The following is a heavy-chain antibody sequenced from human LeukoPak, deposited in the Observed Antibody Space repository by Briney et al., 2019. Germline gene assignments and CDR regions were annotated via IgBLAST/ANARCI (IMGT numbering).Heavy chain of an antibody. CDR3: AKDLTHFDY. V-gene: IGHV3-30*18. CDR2: ISYDGSNK. J-gene: IGHJ4*02. Sequence: SGGSLRLSCAASGFTFSSYGMHWVRQAPGKGLEWVAVISYDGSNKYYADSVKGRCTISRDNSKNTLYLQMNSLRAEDTAVYYCAKDLTHFDYWGQGTLVTVSS. CDR1: GFTFSSYG.